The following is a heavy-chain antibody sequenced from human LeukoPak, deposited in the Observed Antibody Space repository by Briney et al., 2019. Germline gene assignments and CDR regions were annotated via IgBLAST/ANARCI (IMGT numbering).Heavy chain of an antibody. V-gene: IGHV4-59*01. J-gene: IGHJ4*02. CDR1: GGSISSYY. Sequence: SETLSLTCTVSGGSISSYYWSWIRQPPGKGLEWIGYIYYSGSTNYNPSLKSRVTISVDTSKNQFSLKLSSVTAADTAVCYCASHVDIVATFDYWGQGTLVTVSS. D-gene: IGHD5-12*01. CDR3: ASHVDIVATFDY. CDR2: IYYSGST.